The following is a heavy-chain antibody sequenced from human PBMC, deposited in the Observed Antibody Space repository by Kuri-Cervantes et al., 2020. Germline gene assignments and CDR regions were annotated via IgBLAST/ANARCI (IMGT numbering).Heavy chain of an antibody. D-gene: IGHD1-7*01. CDR2: IYYSGST. V-gene: IGHV4-31*03. Sequence: SETLSLTCTVSGGSISSGGYYRSWIRQHPGKGLEWIGYIYYSGSTYFDPSLKSRVTISVDTSKNQFSLKLSSVAAADTAVYYCARGGGRYNWNYGGGWFDPWGQGTLVTVSS. CDR1: GGSISSGGYY. J-gene: IGHJ5*02. CDR3: ARGGGRYNWNYGGGWFDP.